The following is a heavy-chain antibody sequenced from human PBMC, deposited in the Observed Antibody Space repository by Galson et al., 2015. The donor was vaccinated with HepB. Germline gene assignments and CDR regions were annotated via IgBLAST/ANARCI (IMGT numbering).Heavy chain of an antibody. J-gene: IGHJ4*02. V-gene: IGHV3-73*01. CDR2: IRTKASNYAT. Sequence: CAASGFTFSGSAIHWVRQTSGKGLEWVGRIRTKASNYATAYAASLQGRFTISRDDSKNTAYLHMKSLKTEDTAVYYCIRMADLSGYSSSWGQGTLVTVSS. CDR1: GFTFSGSA. D-gene: IGHD6-13*01. CDR3: IRMADLSGYSSS.